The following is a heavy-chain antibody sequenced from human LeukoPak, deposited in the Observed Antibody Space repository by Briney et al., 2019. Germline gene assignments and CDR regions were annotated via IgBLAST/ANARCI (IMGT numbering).Heavy chain of an antibody. Sequence: SGPTLVKPTQTLTLTCTFSGFSLSTSGVGVGWIRKPPGKALEWLALIYWDDDKRYSPSLKNRLTITKDTSKNQVVLTMTNMDPVDTATYYCARNDYDFWSGSLLAWGQGTLVTVSS. J-gene: IGHJ5*02. CDR3: ARNDYDFWSGSLLA. D-gene: IGHD3-3*01. V-gene: IGHV2-5*02. CDR2: IYWDDDK. CDR1: GFSLSTSGVG.